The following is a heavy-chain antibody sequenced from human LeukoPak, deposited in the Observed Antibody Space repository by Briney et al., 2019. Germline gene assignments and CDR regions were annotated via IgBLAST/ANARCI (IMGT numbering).Heavy chain of an antibody. D-gene: IGHD6-19*01. J-gene: IGHJ6*02. CDR1: GFTFSSYA. CDR3: AKPVAACYYYYGMDV. CDR2: ISGSGGST. V-gene: IGHV3-23*01. Sequence: GGSLRLSCAASGFTFSSYAMSWVRQAPGKGLEWVSAISGSGGSTYYADSVKGRFTISRDNSKNTLYLQMNSLRAEDTAVYYCAKPVAACYYYYGMDVWGQGTTVTVSS.